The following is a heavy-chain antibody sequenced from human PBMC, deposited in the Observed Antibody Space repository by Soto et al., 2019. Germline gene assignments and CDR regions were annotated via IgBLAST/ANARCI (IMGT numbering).Heavy chain of an antibody. V-gene: IGHV1-69*13. CDR2: IIPIFGTA. J-gene: IGHJ4*02. CDR3: ARYRRTYYYDSSGYYLFDY. D-gene: IGHD3-22*01. CDR1: GGTFSSYA. Sequence: ASVKVSCKASGGTFSSYAISWVRQAPGQGLEWMGGIIPIFGTANYAQKFQGRVTITADESTSTAYMELSSLRSEDTAVYYCARYRRTYYYDSSGYYLFDYWGQGTLVTVSS.